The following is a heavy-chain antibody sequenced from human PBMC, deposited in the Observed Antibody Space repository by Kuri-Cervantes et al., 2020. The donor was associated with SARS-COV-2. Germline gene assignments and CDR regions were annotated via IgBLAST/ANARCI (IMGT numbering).Heavy chain of an antibody. Sequence: GESLKISCAASGFTFKNYGMHWVRQAPGKGLEWLALISYDGSYEDYADSVKGRMTISRDNSDNRLSLLMDSLRDEDTAVYYCAKDTSPWDSRYHAIDVWGQGTTVTVSS. CDR2: ISYDGSYE. V-gene: IGHV3-30*18. J-gene: IGHJ6*02. CDR3: AKDTSPWDSRYHAIDV. D-gene: IGHD2-2*01. CDR1: GFTFKNYG.